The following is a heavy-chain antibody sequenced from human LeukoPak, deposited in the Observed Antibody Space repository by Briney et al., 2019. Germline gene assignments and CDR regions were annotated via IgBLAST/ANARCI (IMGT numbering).Heavy chain of an antibody. D-gene: IGHD1-1*01. CDR1: GGSISTDY. J-gene: IGHJ4*02. V-gene: IGHV4-59*01. Sequence: NPSETLSLTCTVSGGSISTDYWSWIRQPPGMTLEWIGYIYYSGSTNYNPSLRSRVTISVDTSKKQFSLKLSPVTAADTAVYYCARRSKLAYYFDYWGQGTLVTVSS. CDR3: ARRSKLAYYFDY. CDR2: IYYSGST.